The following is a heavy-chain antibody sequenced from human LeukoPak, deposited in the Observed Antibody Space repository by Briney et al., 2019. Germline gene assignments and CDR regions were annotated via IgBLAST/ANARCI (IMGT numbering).Heavy chain of an antibody. D-gene: IGHD2-15*01. Sequence: GGSLRLSCAASGFIFSDYYMSWMRQAPGKGLEWLSYIDGSSSRTNYADSGKGRFTISRDNVKNSLYLQMNSLRAEDTAVYFCAREKDCSGGSCYPYDQWGQGTLVTVSS. J-gene: IGHJ4*02. CDR3: AREKDCSGGSCYPYDQ. V-gene: IGHV3-11*05. CDR2: IDGSSSRT. CDR1: GFIFSDYY.